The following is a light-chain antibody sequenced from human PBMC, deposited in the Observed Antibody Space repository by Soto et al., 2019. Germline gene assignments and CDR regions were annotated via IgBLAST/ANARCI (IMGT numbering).Light chain of an antibody. CDR3: CSYTGGNSVV. CDR2: QVS. V-gene: IGLV2-8*01. CDR1: SGDVGGYDY. Sequence: QSVLTQPPSASGYLGQSVTISCTGTSGDVGGYDYVSWYQQHPGKAPKLIIYQVSQRASGVPDRFSGSKSGNTASLTVSGLQAEDETDYYCCSYTGGNSVVFGGGTKLTVL. J-gene: IGLJ2*01.